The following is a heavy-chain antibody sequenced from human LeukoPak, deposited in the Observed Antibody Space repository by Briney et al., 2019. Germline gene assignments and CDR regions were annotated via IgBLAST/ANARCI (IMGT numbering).Heavy chain of an antibody. V-gene: IGHV3-48*03. Sequence: GGSLRLSCAASGFTLSSYEMNWVRQAPGKGLEWVSYISSSGSTIYYADSVKGRFTISRDNAKNSLYLQMNSLRAEDTAVYYCACIILGYAAFDIWGQGTMVTVSS. CDR1: GFTLSSYE. CDR2: ISSSGSTI. J-gene: IGHJ3*02. CDR3: ACIILGYAAFDI. D-gene: IGHD3-16*01.